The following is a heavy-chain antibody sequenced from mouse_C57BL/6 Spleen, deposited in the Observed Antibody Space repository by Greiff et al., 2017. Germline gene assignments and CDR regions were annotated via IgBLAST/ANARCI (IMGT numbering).Heavy chain of an antibody. CDR2: IRSKSNNYAT. J-gene: IGHJ4*01. D-gene: IGHD2-5*01. CDR3: ERQDSNYYYAMDY. CDR1: GFSFNTYA. V-gene: IGHV10-1*01. Sequence: EVQLVESGGGLVQPKGSLKLSCAASGFSFNTYAMNWVRQAPGKGLEWVARIRSKSNNYATYYADSVKDRFTISRDDSESMLYLQMNNLKTEDTAMYYCERQDSNYYYAMDYWGQGTSVTVSS.